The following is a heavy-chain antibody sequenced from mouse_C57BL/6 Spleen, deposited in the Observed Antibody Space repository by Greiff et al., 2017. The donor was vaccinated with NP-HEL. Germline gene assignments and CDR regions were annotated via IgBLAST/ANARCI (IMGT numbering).Heavy chain of an antibody. CDR3: ARPYGSSSWFAY. V-gene: IGHV5-17*01. CDR1: GFTFSDYG. J-gene: IGHJ3*01. Sequence: EVQLVESGGGLVKPGGSLKLSCAASGFTFSDYGMHWARQAPEKGLEWVAYISSGSSTIYYADTVKGRFTISRDNAKNTLFLQMTSLRSEDTAMYYCARPYGSSSWFAYWGQGTLVTVSA. D-gene: IGHD1-1*01. CDR2: ISSGSSTI.